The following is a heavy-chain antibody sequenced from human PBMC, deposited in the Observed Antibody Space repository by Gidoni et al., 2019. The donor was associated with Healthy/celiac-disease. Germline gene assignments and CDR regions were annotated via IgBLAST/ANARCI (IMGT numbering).Heavy chain of an antibody. J-gene: IGHJ4*02. D-gene: IGHD6-19*01. Sequence: EVQLLESGGGLVQPGGSLRLSCAASGFTFRSYAMSWVRQAPGKGLEWVSAISGSGGSTYYADSVKGRFTISRDNSKNTLYLQMNSLRAEDTAVYYCAKVSSSGWYRSYFDYWGQGTLVTVSS. CDR1: GFTFRSYA. V-gene: IGHV3-23*01. CDR2: ISGSGGST. CDR3: AKVSSSGWYRSYFDY.